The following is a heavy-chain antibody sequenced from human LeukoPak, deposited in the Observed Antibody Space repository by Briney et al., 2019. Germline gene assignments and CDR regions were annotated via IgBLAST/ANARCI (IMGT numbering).Heavy chain of an antibody. Sequence: SMGIIYPGDSDSRYSPSFQRQVTISADKSISTVYLQWSSLKASDTAMYYCARGSGSYFDYWGQGTRVTVSS. J-gene: IGHJ4*02. CDR2: IYPGDSDS. V-gene: IGHV5-51*01. CDR3: ARGSGSYFDY. D-gene: IGHD3-10*01.